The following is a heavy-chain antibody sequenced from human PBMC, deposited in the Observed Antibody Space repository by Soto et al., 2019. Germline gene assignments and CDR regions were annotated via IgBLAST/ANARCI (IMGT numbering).Heavy chain of an antibody. Sequence: PGGYLRLSCAASGFTFSSYAMSWVRQAPGKGLEWVSAISGSGGSTYYADSVKGRFTISRDNSKNTLYLQMNSLRAEDTAVYYCAKTPVTMIVVVITTFDYWGQGTLVTVSS. D-gene: IGHD3-22*01. J-gene: IGHJ4*02. CDR1: GFTFSSYA. CDR2: ISGSGGST. CDR3: AKTPVTMIVVVITTFDY. V-gene: IGHV3-23*01.